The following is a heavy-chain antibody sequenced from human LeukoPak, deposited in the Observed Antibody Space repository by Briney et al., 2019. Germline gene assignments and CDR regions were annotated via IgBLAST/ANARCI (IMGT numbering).Heavy chain of an antibody. CDR2: IYYSGST. D-gene: IGHD7-27*01. J-gene: IGHJ3*02. V-gene: IGHV4-59*08. CDR3: ARLATWGTRHDAFDI. CDR1: GGSISSYY. Sequence: SETLSLTCTVSGGSISSYYWSWIRQPPGKGLEWIGYIYYSGSTNYNPSLKSRVTISVDTSKNQFSLKLSSVTAADTAVYYCARLATWGTRHDAFDIWGQGTMVTVSS.